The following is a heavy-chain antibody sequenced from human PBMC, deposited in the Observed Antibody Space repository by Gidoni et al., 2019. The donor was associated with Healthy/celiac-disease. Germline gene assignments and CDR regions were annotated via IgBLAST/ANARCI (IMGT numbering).Heavy chain of an antibody. Sequence: QVQLQESGPGLVKPSETLSLTCAVSGYSISSGYYWGWIRQPPGKGLEWIGSIYHSGSTYYNPSLKSRVTISVDTSKNQFCLKLSSVTAADTAVYYCAREGSSPNWFDPWGQGTLVTVSS. CDR3: AREGSSPNWFDP. D-gene: IGHD6-13*01. J-gene: IGHJ5*02. CDR2: IYHSGST. V-gene: IGHV4-38-2*02. CDR1: GYSISSGYY.